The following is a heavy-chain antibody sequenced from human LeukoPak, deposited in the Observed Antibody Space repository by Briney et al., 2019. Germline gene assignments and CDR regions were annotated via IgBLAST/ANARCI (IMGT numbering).Heavy chain of an antibody. CDR2: IYYGGST. CDR3: STTTRGWYGVGDH. Sequence: SETLSLTCTVSGGSISSSSYYWGWIRQPPGKGLEWIGGIYYGGSTYYNPSLKSRLTISADTSKNQFSLKVTSVTAADTAVYYCSTTTRGWYGVGDHWGQGALSPSPQ. V-gene: IGHV4-39*01. CDR1: GGSISSSSYY. J-gene: IGHJ4*02. D-gene: IGHD6-19*01.